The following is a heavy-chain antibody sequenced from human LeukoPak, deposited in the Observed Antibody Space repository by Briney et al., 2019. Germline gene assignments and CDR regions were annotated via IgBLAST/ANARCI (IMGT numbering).Heavy chain of an antibody. CDR2: IYHSGST. D-gene: IGHD1-26*01. V-gene: IGHV4-38-2*01. CDR1: GYSISSGYY. CDR3: ASKPFLSGSFDY. J-gene: IGHJ4*02. Sequence: SETLSLTCAVSGYSISSGYYWGWIRQPPGKGLEWIGSIYHSGSTYYKPSLKSRVTISVDTSKNQFSLNLSSVTAADTAVYYCASKPFLSGSFDYWGQGTLVTVSS.